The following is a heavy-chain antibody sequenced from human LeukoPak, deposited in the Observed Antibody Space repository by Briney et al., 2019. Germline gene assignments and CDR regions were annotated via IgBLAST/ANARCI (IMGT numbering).Heavy chain of an antibody. V-gene: IGHV3-30*02. J-gene: IGHJ4*02. CDR2: IRYDGSNK. D-gene: IGHD2-2*01. Sequence: PGGSLRLSCAASGFTFSSYGMHWVRQAPGKGLEWVAFIRYDGSNKYYADSVKGRFTISRDNSKNTLYLQMNSLRAEDTAVYYCAKDFRGVLWTLDYWGQGTLVTVSS. CDR1: GFTFSSYG. CDR3: AKDFRGVLWTLDY.